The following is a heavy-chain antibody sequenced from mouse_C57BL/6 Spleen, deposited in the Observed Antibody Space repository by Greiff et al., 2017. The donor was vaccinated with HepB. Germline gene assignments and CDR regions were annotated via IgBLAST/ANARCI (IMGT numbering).Heavy chain of an antibody. Sequence: EVKVVESGEGLVKPGGSLKLSCAASGFTFSSYAMSWVRQTPEKRLEWVAYISSGGDYIYYADTVKGRFTISRDNARNTLYLQMSSLKSEDTAMYYCTREETRGGSYFDYWGQGTTLTVSS. CDR2: ISSGGDYI. J-gene: IGHJ2*01. CDR3: TREETRGGSYFDY. V-gene: IGHV5-9-1*02. CDR1: GFTFSSYA. D-gene: IGHD1-1*01.